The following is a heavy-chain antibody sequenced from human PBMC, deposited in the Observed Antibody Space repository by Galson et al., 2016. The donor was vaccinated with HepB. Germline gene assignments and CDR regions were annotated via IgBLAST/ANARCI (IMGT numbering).Heavy chain of an antibody. J-gene: IGHJ4*02. CDR3: VRTITPAPIPLFDY. CDR1: GFTFSNFW. CDR2: IKSDGETA. Sequence: SLRLSCAASGFTFSNFWMHWVRQAPGKGLVWVSRIKSDGETADYADSVKGRFTISRDNAKNTLPLQMESLRAEDTAVYYCVRTITPAPIPLFDYWGQGTLVTVSS. D-gene: IGHD3-10*01. V-gene: IGHV3-74*01.